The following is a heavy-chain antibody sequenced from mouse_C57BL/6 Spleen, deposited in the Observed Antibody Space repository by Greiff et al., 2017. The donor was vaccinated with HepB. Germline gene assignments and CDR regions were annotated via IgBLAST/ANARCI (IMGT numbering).Heavy chain of an antibody. Sequence: VKLLESGAELVKPGASVKLSCKASGYTFTEYTIHWVKQRSGQGLEWIGWFYPGSGSIKYNEKFKDKATLTADKSSSTVYMELSRLTSEDSAVYFCARHEVGRGAMDYWGQGTSVTVSS. D-gene: IGHD4-1*01. J-gene: IGHJ4*01. CDR1: GYTFTEYT. CDR2: FYPGSGSI. CDR3: ARHEVGRGAMDY. V-gene: IGHV1-62-2*01.